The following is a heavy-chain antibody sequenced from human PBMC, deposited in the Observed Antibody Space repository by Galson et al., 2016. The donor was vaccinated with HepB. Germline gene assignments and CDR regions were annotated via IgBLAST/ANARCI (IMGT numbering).Heavy chain of an antibody. D-gene: IGHD1-20*01. CDR1: GFSFSNYA. V-gene: IGHV3-30-3*01. CDR2: TSFDGSSI. CDR3: ARDPHNWNDGVYFDY. J-gene: IGHJ4*02. Sequence: SLRLSCAASGFSFSNYAMHWVRQAPGKGLEWVAITSFDGSSIYYAASVKGQFTISRDNSKNTLYLQMNNLSAEHTAVYYCARDPHNWNDGVYFDYWGQGALVTVSS.